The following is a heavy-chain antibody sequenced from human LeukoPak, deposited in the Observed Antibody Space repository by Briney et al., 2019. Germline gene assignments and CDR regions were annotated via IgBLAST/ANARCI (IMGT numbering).Heavy chain of an antibody. CDR2: IYSGGNT. CDR3: ARDAGWGGAPDY. D-gene: IGHD1-26*01. Sequence: GGSLRLSCAASGFTVSSIYMSWVRQGPEKGLEWVSVIYSGGNTYYADSVRGRFTISRDNSKNTLSLQMNSLRAEDTAVYYCARDAGWGGAPDYWGQGTLVTVSS. CDR1: GFTVSSIY. J-gene: IGHJ4*02. V-gene: IGHV3-53*01.